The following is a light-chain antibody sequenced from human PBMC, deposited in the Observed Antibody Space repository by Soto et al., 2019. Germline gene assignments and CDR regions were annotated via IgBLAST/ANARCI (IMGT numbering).Light chain of an antibody. V-gene: IGKV1-5*03. CDR2: KES. J-gene: IGKJ1*01. Sequence: DIQMTQSPSTLSASVGDKVTITCRASQSISSWLAWYQQKPGKAPKLLIYKESTLESGVPSNFSGSGSGTEFTLSISSLQPEDFATYYCQQYNSYPWTFGQGAKVDIK. CDR3: QQYNSYPWT. CDR1: QSISSW.